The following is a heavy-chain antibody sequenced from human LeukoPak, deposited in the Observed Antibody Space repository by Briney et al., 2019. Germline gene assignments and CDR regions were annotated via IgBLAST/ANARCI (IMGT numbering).Heavy chain of an antibody. CDR3: AKDDPVTISRNFDY. Sequence: PGGSLRLSCAASGFTFSSYGMHWVRQAPGKGREWVAFIRYDGSNKYYADSVKGRFTISRDNSKDTLYLQMNSLRAEDTAVYYCAKDDPVTISRNFDYWGQGTLVTVSS. J-gene: IGHJ4*02. CDR2: IRYDGSNK. CDR1: GFTFSSYG. V-gene: IGHV3-30*02. D-gene: IGHD3-3*01.